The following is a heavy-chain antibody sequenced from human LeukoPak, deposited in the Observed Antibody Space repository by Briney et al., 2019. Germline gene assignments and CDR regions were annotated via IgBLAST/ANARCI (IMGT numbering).Heavy chain of an antibody. Sequence: SETLSLTCTVSGGSISSYYRSWIRQPPGKGLEWIGYIYYSGSTNYNPSLKSRVTISVDTSKNQFSLKLSSVTAADTAVYYCARDNCSSTSCPKSSYYYMDVWGKGTTVTVSS. CDR2: IYYSGST. J-gene: IGHJ6*03. D-gene: IGHD2-2*01. V-gene: IGHV4-59*01. CDR3: ARDNCSSTSCPKSSYYYMDV. CDR1: GGSISSYY.